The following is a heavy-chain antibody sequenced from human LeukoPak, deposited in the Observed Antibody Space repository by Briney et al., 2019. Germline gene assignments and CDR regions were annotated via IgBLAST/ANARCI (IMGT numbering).Heavy chain of an antibody. Sequence: PGGSLRLSCAASGFTFSSYSMNWVRQAPGKGLEWVSSISSSSSYIYYADSVKGRFTISRDNAKNSLYLQMNSLRAEDTAVYYCARFSPLGGPRQGVTMIVDAFDIWGQGTMVTVSS. CDR3: ARFSPLGGPRQGVTMIVDAFDI. D-gene: IGHD3-22*01. J-gene: IGHJ3*02. V-gene: IGHV3-21*01. CDR2: ISSSSSYI. CDR1: GFTFSSYS.